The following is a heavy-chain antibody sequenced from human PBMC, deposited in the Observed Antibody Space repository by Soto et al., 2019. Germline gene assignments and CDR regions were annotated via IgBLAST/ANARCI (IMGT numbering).Heavy chain of an antibody. D-gene: IGHD6-6*01. J-gene: IGHJ3*02. Sequence: QVQLVQSGAEVKKPGSSVKVSCKASGGTFSSYAISWVRQAPGQGLEWMGGIIPIFGTANYAQKFQGRVTITADEATRTAYMELSSLRSEDTAVYYCARATQHRIAARPAFDIWGQGTMVTVSS. CDR2: IIPIFGTA. CDR1: GGTFSSYA. CDR3: ARATQHRIAARPAFDI. V-gene: IGHV1-69*12.